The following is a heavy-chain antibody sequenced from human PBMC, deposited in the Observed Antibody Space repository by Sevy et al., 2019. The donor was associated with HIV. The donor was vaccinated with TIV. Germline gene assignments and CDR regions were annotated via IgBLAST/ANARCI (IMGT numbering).Heavy chain of an antibody. CDR1: GFTFRRYD. CDR2: VASHGNYK. V-gene: IGHV3-30-3*01. CDR3: ARLQSCGGDCYYFDS. D-gene: IGHD2-21*02. Sequence: GGSLRLSCAASGFTFRRYDMHWVRQAPGRGLEWVAVVASHGNYKSLGDFVRGRFTISRDNARNSLDLQMTSLRTEETAVYYCARLQSCGGDCYYFDSWGQGALVTVSS. J-gene: IGHJ4*02.